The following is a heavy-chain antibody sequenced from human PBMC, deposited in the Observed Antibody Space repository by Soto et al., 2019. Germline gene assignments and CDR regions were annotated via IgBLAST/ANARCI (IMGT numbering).Heavy chain of an antibody. D-gene: IGHD5-18*01. CDR1: GGSFSGYY. J-gene: IGHJ4*02. V-gene: IGHV4-34*01. Sequence: SETLSLTCAVYGGSFSGYYWSWIRQPPGKGLEWIGEINHSGSTNYNPSLKSRVTISVDTSKNQFSLKLGSVTAADTAVYYCARDYSSYGPFDYWGQGTLVTVSS. CDR2: INHSGST. CDR3: ARDYSSYGPFDY.